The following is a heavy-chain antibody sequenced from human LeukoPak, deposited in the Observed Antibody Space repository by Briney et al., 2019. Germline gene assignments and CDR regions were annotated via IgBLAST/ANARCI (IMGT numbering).Heavy chain of an antibody. D-gene: IGHD1-14*01. CDR3: ARALTNPGYYFDC. CDR2: SSSSSDYT. CDR1: GLTFSDYH. Sequence: GGSLRLSCAASGLTFSDYHMSWIRQAPGEGLEWLSYSSSSSDYTYADSVKGRFTISRDNAENSLYLQMNSLRAEDTAVYYCARALTNPGYYFDCWGQGTLVTVSS. V-gene: IGHV3-11*05. J-gene: IGHJ4*02.